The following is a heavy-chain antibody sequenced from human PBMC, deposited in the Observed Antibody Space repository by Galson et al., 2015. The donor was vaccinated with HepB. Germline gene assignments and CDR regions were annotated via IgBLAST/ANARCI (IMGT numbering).Heavy chain of an antibody. CDR2: IYSGGST. CDR1: GFTVSSNY. J-gene: IGHJ4*02. Sequence: SLRLSCAASGFTVSSNYMSWVRQAPGKGLEWVSVIYSGGSTYYADSVKGRFTISRDNSKNTLYLQMNSLRAEDTAVYYCARGGEGYYDSSGYYVSWGQGTLVTVSS. D-gene: IGHD3-22*01. V-gene: IGHV3-66*01. CDR3: ARGGEGYYDSSGYYVS.